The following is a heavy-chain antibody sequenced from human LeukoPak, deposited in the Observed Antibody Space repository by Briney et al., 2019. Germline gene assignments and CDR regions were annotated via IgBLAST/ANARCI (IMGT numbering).Heavy chain of an antibody. J-gene: IGHJ5*02. CDR3: ASKRGGIAAAASLWFDP. Sequence: GGSLRLSCAASGFTFSSYSMNWVRQAPGKGLEWVSSISSSSSYIYYADSVKGRFTISRDNAKNSLYLQMHSLRAEDTAVYYCASKRGGIAAAASLWFDPWGQGTLVTVSS. CDR2: ISSSSSYI. CDR1: GFTFSSYS. V-gene: IGHV3-21*01. D-gene: IGHD6-13*01.